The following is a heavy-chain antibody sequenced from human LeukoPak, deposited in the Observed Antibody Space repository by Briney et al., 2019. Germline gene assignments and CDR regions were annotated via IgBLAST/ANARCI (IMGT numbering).Heavy chain of an antibody. J-gene: IGHJ4*02. Sequence: ASVKVSCKASGYTFSDYYMHWVRQAPGQGLEWMGWINPNSGGTSYAQKFQDRITMTRDTSISTAHMELSRLRSDDTAVYYCARGIAVADGPSGYWGQGTLVTVSS. V-gene: IGHV1-2*02. CDR2: INPNSGGT. CDR3: ARGIAVADGPSGY. CDR1: GYTFSDYY. D-gene: IGHD6-19*01.